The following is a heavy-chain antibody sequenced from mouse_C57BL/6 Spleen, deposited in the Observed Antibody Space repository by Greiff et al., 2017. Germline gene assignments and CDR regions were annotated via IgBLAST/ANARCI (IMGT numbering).Heavy chain of an antibody. D-gene: IGHD1-1*01. V-gene: IGHV5-4*03. J-gene: IGHJ3*01. Sequence: EVKVVESGGGLVKPGGSLKLSCAASGFTFSSYAMSWVRQTPEKKLEWVATISDGGSYTYYPDNVKGRFTISRDNAKNNLYLQMSHLKSEDTAMYYCARGGSSSGWFAYWGQGTLVTVSA. CDR2: ISDGGSYT. CDR1: GFTFSSYA. CDR3: ARGGSSSGWFAY.